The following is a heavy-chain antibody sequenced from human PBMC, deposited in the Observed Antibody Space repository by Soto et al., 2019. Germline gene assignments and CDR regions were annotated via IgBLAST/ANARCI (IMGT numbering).Heavy chain of an antibody. D-gene: IGHD1-1*01. V-gene: IGHV3-23*01. J-gene: IGHJ3*02. Sequence: GGSLRLSCTASGFLFNNYAMTWVRPAPGKGLEWVSTIRDSGRSTYYADSVKGRLTISRDNSKNTVYLQMNSLRAEDTAFYYCAKGDWNDAGDAFDIWGQGTKVTVS. CDR2: IRDSGRST. CDR3: AKGDWNDAGDAFDI. CDR1: GFLFNNYA.